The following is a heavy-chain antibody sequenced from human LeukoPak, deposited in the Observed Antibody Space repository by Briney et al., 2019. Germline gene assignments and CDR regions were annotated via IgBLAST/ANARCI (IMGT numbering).Heavy chain of an antibody. J-gene: IGHJ6*03. Sequence: SETLSHTCSVSGGSISSSSYYWGVIRQPPGKGLEWIGSVYYSGSTYYNPSLKSRLTISVDTSKNQFSLKLSSVTASDTAVYYCATTDYYYFVDVWGKGTAVTVSS. CDR3: ATTDYYYFVDV. CDR2: VYYSGST. CDR1: GGSISSSSYY. V-gene: IGHV4-39*01.